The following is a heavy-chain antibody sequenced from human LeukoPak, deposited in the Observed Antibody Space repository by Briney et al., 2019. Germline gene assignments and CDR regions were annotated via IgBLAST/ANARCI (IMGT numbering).Heavy chain of an antibody. Sequence: SETLSLTCAVYGGSFSGYYWSWIRQPPGKGLEWIGEINHSGSTNYNPSLKSRVTISVDTSKNQFSLKLSSVTAADTAVYYCARSKVRRVFDYWGQGTLVTVSS. V-gene: IGHV4-34*01. D-gene: IGHD4-11*01. J-gene: IGHJ4*02. CDR2: INHSGST. CDR1: GGSFSGYY. CDR3: ARSKVRRVFDY.